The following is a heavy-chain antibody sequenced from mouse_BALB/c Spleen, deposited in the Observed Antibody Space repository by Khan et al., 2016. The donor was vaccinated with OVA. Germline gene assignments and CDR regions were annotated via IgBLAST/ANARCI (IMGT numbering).Heavy chain of an antibody. CDR2: IWSGGST. CDR1: GFSLTTYG. D-gene: IGHD2-4*01. Sequence: QVQLKQSGPGLVQPSQSLSITCTVSGFSLTTYGVHWVRQSPGKGLEWLGVIWSGGSTDYNAAFISRLSISKDNPKSQAFFKMNSLQANDTAIYYCARNYDYDEGLAYWGQGTLVTVSA. J-gene: IGHJ3*01. V-gene: IGHV2-2*02. CDR3: ARNYDYDEGLAY.